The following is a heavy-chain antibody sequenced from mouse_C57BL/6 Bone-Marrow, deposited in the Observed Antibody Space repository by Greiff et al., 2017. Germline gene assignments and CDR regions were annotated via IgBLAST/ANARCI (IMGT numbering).Heavy chain of an antibody. D-gene: IGHD2-2*01. CDR1: GFTFSSYA. CDR3: TRGGYETWFAY. J-gene: IGHJ3*01. V-gene: IGHV5-9-1*02. Sequence: EVQGVESGEGLVKPGGSLKLSCAASGFTFSSYAMSWVRQTPEKRLEWVAYISSGGDYIYYADTVKGRFTISRDNARNTLYLQMSSLKSEDTAMYYCTRGGYETWFAYWGQGTLVTVSA. CDR2: ISSGGDYI.